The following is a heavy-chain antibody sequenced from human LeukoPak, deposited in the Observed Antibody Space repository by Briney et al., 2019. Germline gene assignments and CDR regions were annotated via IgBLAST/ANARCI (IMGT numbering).Heavy chain of an antibody. D-gene: IGHD3-9*01. CDR2: IDYSGSS. Sequence: SETLSLTCSVSGGSISSYSWTWIRQPPGKGLEWIGFIDYSGSSNYNPSLKSRVTISADPSTNHFSLNLTSVTAAGTAVYFCARDHPVADWAPDIWGRGTMVTVSS. CDR3: ARDHPVADWAPDI. J-gene: IGHJ3*02. CDR1: GGSISSYS. V-gene: IGHV4-59*13.